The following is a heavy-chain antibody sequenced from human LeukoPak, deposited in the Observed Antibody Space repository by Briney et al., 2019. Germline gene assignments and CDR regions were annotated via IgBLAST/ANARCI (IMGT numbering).Heavy chain of an antibody. V-gene: IGHV4-34*01. Sequence: SETLSLTCAVYGGSFSGYYWSWIRQPPGKGLEWIGEINHSGSTNYNPSLKSRVTISVDSSKNQFSLKLSSVTAADTAVYYCAMGRGAAVFDYWGQGTLVTVSS. CDR2: INHSGST. J-gene: IGHJ4*02. D-gene: IGHD2-15*01. CDR3: AMGRGAAVFDY. CDR1: GGSFSGYY.